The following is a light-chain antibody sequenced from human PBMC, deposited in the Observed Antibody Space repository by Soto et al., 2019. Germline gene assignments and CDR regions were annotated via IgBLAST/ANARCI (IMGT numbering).Light chain of an antibody. CDR1: SSDVGGYNY. Sequence: QSALTQPPSASGSPGQSVTISCTGTSSDVGGYNYVSWYQQHPGKAPKLMIYEVSKRPSGVPDRFSGSKSGNTASLTVSGLQAEDEADYYCSSYAGSNNLEVFGTGNKVTVL. CDR3: SSYAGSNNLEV. J-gene: IGLJ1*01. V-gene: IGLV2-8*01. CDR2: EVS.